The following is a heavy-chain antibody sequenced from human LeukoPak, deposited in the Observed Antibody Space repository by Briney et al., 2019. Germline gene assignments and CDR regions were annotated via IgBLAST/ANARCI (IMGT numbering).Heavy chain of an antibody. D-gene: IGHD3-10*01. CDR2: ISGGGSAT. Sequence: GGSLRLSCAASGFTFSNYGLSWVRQAPGKGLEWVSAISGGGSATYYADSVKGRFTISRDNSKNTLYLQMNSLRAEDTAVYYCAKYRGFGDSYDSWGQGTLVTVSS. V-gene: IGHV3-23*01. J-gene: IGHJ4*02. CDR3: AKYRGFGDSYDS. CDR1: GFTFSNYG.